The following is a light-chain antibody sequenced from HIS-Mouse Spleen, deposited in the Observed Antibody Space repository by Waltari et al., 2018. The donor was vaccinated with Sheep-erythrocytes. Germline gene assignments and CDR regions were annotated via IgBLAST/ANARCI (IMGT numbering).Light chain of an antibody. CDR1: QSILNSNGYNY. CDR3: MQALQTPIFT. J-gene: IGKJ3*01. Sequence: DMVMTLSPLSLPVTPGEPASISCSSSQSILNSNGYNYLDWYLQKPGQSPQLLIYLGSNRASGVPDRFSGSGSGTDFTLKISRVEAEDVGVYYCMQALQTPIFTFGPGTKVDIK. V-gene: IGKV2-28*01. CDR2: LGS.